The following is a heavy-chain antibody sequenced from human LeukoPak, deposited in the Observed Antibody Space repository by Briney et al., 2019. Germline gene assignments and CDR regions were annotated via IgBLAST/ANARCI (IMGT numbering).Heavy chain of an antibody. CDR2: ITSSSYI. J-gene: IGHJ4*02. Sequence: GGSLRLSCAASGFTFSSYSMNWVRQAPGKGLEWVSSITSSSYIYYADSVKGRFTISRDNAKNSLYLQMNSLRAEDTAVYYCARDGRGSGYDFGPLDYWGQGALVTVSS. V-gene: IGHV3-21*01. D-gene: IGHD5-12*01. CDR1: GFTFSSYS. CDR3: ARDGRGSGYDFGPLDY.